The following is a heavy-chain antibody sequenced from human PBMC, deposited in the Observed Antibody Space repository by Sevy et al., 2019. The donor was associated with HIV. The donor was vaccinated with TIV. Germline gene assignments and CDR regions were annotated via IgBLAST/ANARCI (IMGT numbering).Heavy chain of an antibody. V-gene: IGHV3-30*04. D-gene: IGHD3-16*02. CDR3: ARDQAGRVRVRLGELSSPFDF. CDR2: ISNDRSDK. CDR1: GFIFSNSA. Sequence: GESLKISCAASGFIFSNSAMHWVRQAPGKGLEWVTFISNDRSDKYYADSVKGRFTISRDNTKNTLYLEMNSLRVEDTAVYYCARDQAGRVRVRLGELSSPFDFWGQRTLVTVSS. J-gene: IGHJ4*02.